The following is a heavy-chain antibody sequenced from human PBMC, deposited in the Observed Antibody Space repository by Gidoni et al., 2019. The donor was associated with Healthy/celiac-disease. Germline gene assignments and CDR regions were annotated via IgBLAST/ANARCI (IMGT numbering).Heavy chain of an antibody. CDR3: ARASSYCSSTSCSDAFDI. Sequence: EVQLVESGGGLVKPGGSLRLSCTAAGYHLSSYSIHWVRQAPGKGLEGVSSISSSSRYIYYADSVKGRFTISRDNAKHPLYLRMNSLRAEDTAVYYCARASSYCSSTSCSDAFDIWGQGTMVTVSS. CDR2: ISSSSRYI. CDR1: GYHLSSYS. V-gene: IGHV3-21*01. J-gene: IGHJ3*02. D-gene: IGHD2-2*01.